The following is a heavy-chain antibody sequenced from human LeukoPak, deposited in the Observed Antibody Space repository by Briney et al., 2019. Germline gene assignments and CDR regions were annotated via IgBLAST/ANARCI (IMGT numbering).Heavy chain of an antibody. Sequence: SEPLSLTCSVSGGSINNYYWSWIRQAPGKRLEWIGSVYHTGSTDYNPSLRSPLTISVETSNNQFSLKLSSVTAADTAMYYCARLLIYCSSTSCHFDYWGQGTLDTVSS. V-gene: IGHV4-59*08. J-gene: IGHJ4*02. CDR1: GGSINNYY. CDR2: VYHTGST. CDR3: ARLLIYCSSTSCHFDY. D-gene: IGHD2-2*01.